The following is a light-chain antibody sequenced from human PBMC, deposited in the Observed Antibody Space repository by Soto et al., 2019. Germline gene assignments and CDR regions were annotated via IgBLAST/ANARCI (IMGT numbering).Light chain of an antibody. CDR2: AAS. CDR3: QQSNSYWT. J-gene: IGKJ1*01. CDR1: QSIGRW. Sequence: DIRMTQSPSTLSASVGDRVTITCRASQSIGRWLAWYQQKPGKAPKLLIYAASSLASGVPSRFSGSGSGTEFTLTISRLQPDDFATYYCQQSNSYWTFGQGTKVEIK. V-gene: IGKV1-5*01.